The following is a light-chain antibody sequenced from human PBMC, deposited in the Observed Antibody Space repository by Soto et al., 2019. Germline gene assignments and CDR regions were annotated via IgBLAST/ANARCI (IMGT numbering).Light chain of an antibody. V-gene: IGKV1-5*03. CDR2: KAS. Sequence: RQEPPSVCEEFRYRWTIYYQKSQTISSWLAWYQQKPGKAPKLLIYKASTLKSGVPSRFSGSGSGTEFTLTISSLQPDDFATYYCKPYNSYSEAFGQGTQLDIK. CDR3: KPYNSYSEA. CDR1: QTISSW. J-gene: IGKJ1*01.